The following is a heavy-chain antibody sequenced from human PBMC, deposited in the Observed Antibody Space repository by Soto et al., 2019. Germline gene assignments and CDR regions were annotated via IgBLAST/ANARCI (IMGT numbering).Heavy chain of an antibody. Sequence: QLQLQESGSGLVKPSQTLSLTCAVSGGSISSGGYSWSWIRQPPGKGLEWIGYIYHSGSTYYNPSLKSRVTIPVDRSKNQFSLKLSSVTAADTAVYYCVREHGDDFWSGYYTGWFEPWGQGTLVTVSS. D-gene: IGHD3-3*01. CDR1: GGSISSGGYS. CDR3: VREHGDDFWSGYYTGWFEP. CDR2: IYHSGST. V-gene: IGHV4-30-2*01. J-gene: IGHJ5*02.